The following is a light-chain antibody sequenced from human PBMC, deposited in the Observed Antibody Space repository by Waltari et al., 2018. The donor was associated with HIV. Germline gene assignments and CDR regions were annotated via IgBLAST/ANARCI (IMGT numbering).Light chain of an antibody. V-gene: IGLV2-23*02. CDR3: CSYAGSSTVV. CDR2: DVS. CDR1: SSDVGGYDF. Sequence: TQPASVSGSPGQSVTISCTGTSSDVGGYDFVSWFQQYPDKAPKLLIYDVSKRPSGVSNRFSGSKSGNTASLTVSALQAEDEGDYYCCSYAGSSTVVFGGGTKVTVL. J-gene: IGLJ2*01.